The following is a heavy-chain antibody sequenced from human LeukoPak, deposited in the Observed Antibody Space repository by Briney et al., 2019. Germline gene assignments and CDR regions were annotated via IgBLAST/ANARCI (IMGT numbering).Heavy chain of an antibody. CDR2: INPNSGGT. J-gene: IGHJ3*02. CDR3: ARVGYYDNDAFDI. CDR1: GYTFTGYY. Sequence: ASVKVSCKASGYTFTGYYMHWVRQAPGQGLEGLGWINPNSGGTNYAQKFQGRVTMTRDTSISTAYMELSRLRSDDTAVYYCARVGYYDNDAFDIWGQGTMVTVSS. D-gene: IGHD3-22*01. V-gene: IGHV1-2*02.